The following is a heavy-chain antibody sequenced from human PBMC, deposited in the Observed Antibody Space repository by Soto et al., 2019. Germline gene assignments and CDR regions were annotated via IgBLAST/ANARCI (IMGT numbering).Heavy chain of an antibody. D-gene: IGHD1-1*01. J-gene: IGHJ4*02. CDR3: ARGPRVSSTGTGAH. V-gene: IGHV3-74*01. CDR1: GFTFSAYW. Sequence: GGSLRLSCSVSGFTFSAYWMHWVRQVPGKGLTWVSRISDDGSTATYADSVKGRFVVSRDNAKNSLYLEMNTLRADDSGLYYCARGPRVSSTGTGAHWGRGTLVTVS. CDR2: ISDDGSTA.